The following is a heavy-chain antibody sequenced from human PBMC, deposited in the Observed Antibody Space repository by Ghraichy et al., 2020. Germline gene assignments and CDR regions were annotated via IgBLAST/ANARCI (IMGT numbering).Heavy chain of an antibody. CDR3: ARQHHDLGWPRSLDY. Sequence: SETLSLTCSVSGDSVSIINNCWGWVRQPPGKGLEWIAGICYGGSTYYNPSLQSRVTISGDTSKNQVSLRLTSVTAADTAIYYCARQHHDLGWPRSLDYWGQGTLVTVSS. CDR1: GDSVSIINNC. J-gene: IGHJ4*02. CDR2: ICYGGST. D-gene: IGHD6-19*01. V-gene: IGHV4-39*01.